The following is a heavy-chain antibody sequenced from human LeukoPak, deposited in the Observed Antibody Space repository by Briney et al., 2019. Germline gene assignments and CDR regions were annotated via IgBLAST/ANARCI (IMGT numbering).Heavy chain of an antibody. CDR3: ARTRAPSNGRVLYYMDV. CDR1: AFTFSSYC. Sequence: GGSLRLFCAASAFTFSSYCIDSVRQAPGKGLEWVASIISISSHIYYADSVKGRFTISRDNAKNSLYLQMNSLRAEDTAVYYCARTRAPSNGRVLYYMDVWGKGTTVTVSS. J-gene: IGHJ6*03. V-gene: IGHV3-21*01. CDR2: IISISSHI. D-gene: IGHD2-2*01.